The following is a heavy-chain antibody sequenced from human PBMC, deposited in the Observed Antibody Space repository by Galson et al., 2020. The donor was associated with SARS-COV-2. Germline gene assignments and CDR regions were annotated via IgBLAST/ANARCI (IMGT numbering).Heavy chain of an antibody. CDR1: GFTFTSSA. V-gene: IGHV1-58*02. CDR3: AARGLLGGFPQ. D-gene: IGHD3-16*01. Sequence: SVKVSCKASGFTFTSSAIQWVRQARGQRLASIGWIVLGTGNTNYAQKFQERVTITRDMSTSTAYMELSSLRSEDTAVYYCAARGLLGGFPQWGQGTLVTVSS. CDR2: IVLGTGNT. J-gene: IGHJ4*02.